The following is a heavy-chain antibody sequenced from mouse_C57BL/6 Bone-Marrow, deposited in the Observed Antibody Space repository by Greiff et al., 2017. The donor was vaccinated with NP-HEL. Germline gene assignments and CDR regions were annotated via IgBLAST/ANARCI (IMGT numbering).Heavy chain of an antibody. V-gene: IGHV1-61*01. CDR2: IYPSDSET. J-gene: IGHJ4*01. CDR1: VYTFTSYW. CDR3: AKKDLLRSRMDY. D-gene: IGHD1-1*01. Sequence: QVQLKQPGAELVRPGSSVKLSCKASVYTFTSYWMDWVKQTPGQGLEWIGNIYPSDSETHYNQKFKDKATLTVDKSSSTAYMQLRSLTSEYSAVXDCAKKDLLRSRMDYWCQGNSVTVSS.